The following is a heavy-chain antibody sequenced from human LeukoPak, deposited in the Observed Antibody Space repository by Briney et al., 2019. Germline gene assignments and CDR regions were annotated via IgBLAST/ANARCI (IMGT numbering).Heavy chain of an antibody. J-gene: IGHJ5*02. V-gene: IGHV4-34*01. D-gene: IGHD3-10*01. CDR2: INHSGST. CDR1: GGSFSGYD. Sequence: PSETLSLTCAVYGGSFSGYDWSWIRQPPGKGLEWIGQINHSGSTNYNPSLKSRVTISVDTSKNQFSLKLSSVTAADTAVYYCARGLPYITMVRGVIRGYWFDPWGQGTLVTVSS. CDR3: ARGLPYITMVRGVIRGYWFDP.